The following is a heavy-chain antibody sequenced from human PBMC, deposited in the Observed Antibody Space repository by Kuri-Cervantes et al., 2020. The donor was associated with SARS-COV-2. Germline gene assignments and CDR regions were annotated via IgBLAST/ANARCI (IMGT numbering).Heavy chain of an antibody. CDR1: GFTFSSYA. V-gene: IGHV3-30-3*01. D-gene: IGHD1-20*01. CDR3: ARDPLSQITGDINYFDQ. CDR2: ISYDGSNK. J-gene: IGHJ4*02. Sequence: GESLKISCAASGFTFSSYAMHWVRQAPGKGLEWVAVISYDGSNKYYADSVKGRFTISRDNSKNTLYLQMNSLRAEDTAVYFCARDPLSQITGDINYFDQWGQGTLVTVSS.